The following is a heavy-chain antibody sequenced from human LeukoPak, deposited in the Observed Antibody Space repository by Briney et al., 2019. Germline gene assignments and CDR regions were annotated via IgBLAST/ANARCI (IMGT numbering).Heavy chain of an antibody. V-gene: IGHV3-23*01. CDR3: AKSSGVEYYYGSGSYYFAVPFHNSFDY. CDR1: GFTLSSYA. J-gene: IGHJ4*02. Sequence: GGSLRLSCAASGFTLSSYAMSWVRQAPGKGLEWVSAISGSGGSTYYADSVKGRFTISRDNSKNTLYLQMNSLRAEDTAVYYCAKSSGVEYYYGSGSYYFAVPFHNSFDYWGQGTLVTVSS. D-gene: IGHD3-10*01. CDR2: ISGSGGST.